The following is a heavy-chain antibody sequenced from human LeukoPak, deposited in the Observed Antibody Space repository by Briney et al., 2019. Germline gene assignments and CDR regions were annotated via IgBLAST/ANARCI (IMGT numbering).Heavy chain of an antibody. J-gene: IGHJ4*02. CDR3: ARESDSGLIDY. CDR2: ISAYNGNT. CDR1: GYTFTIYG. V-gene: IGHV1-18*04. Sequence: GASVTVSFTASGYTFTIYGISWVRQAPGQGLEWMGWISAYNGNTNYAQKLQGRVTMTTDTSTSTAYMELRSLRSDDTAVYYCARESDSGLIDYWGQGTLVTVSS. D-gene: IGHD3-22*01.